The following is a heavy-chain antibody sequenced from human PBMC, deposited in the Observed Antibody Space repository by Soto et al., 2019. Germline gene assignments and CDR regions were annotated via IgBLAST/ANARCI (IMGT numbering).Heavy chain of an antibody. CDR2: FNPTGDTA. Sequence: ASVKVSCKASGYTFTSYYIHWVRQAPGQGLEWMGIFNPTGDTASYAQKLQGRATMTRDTSTGTAYMELGSLRSEDTAVYYCARGGRIVDTGIGYYYYHAMDVWGQGTTVTV. J-gene: IGHJ6*02. CDR3: ARGGRIVDTGIGYYYYHAMDV. CDR1: GYTFTSYY. D-gene: IGHD5-18*01. V-gene: IGHV1-46*01.